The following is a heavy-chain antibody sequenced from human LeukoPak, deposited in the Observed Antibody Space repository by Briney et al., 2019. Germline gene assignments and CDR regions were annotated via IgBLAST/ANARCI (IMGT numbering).Heavy chain of an antibody. CDR2: IYHSGST. J-gene: IGHJ4*02. Sequence: SETLSLTCAVSGGSISSSNWWSWVRQPPGKGLEWIGEIYHSGSTNYNPSLKSRVTISVDTSKNQFSLKLSSVTAADTAVYYCARENEQLDFDYWGQGTLVTVSS. CDR1: GGSISSSNW. D-gene: IGHD6-13*01. V-gene: IGHV4-4*02. CDR3: ARENEQLDFDY.